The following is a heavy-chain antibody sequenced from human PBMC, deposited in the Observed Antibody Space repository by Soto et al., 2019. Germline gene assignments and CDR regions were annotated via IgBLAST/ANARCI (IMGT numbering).Heavy chain of an antibody. Sequence: QVQLVQSGAEVKKPGSSVKVSCKASGGTFNNYAISWVRQAPGQGLERMGGIIPLFGPANYAQKFEGRVTITADNSTETAYMELGSPKSEATAVYYCARVIGEGYRGTSALDYWGQGTLVTVSS. CDR1: GGTFNNYA. J-gene: IGHJ4*02. CDR3: ARVIGEGYRGTSALDY. CDR2: IIPLFGPA. V-gene: IGHV1-69*06. D-gene: IGHD3-10*01.